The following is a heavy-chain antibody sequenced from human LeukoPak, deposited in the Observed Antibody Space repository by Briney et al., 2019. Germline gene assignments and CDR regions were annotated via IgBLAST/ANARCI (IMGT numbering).Heavy chain of an antibody. CDR3: ARGVNWFDP. J-gene: IGHJ5*02. CDR2: INHSGST. CDR1: GGSFSGYY. V-gene: IGHV4-34*01. Sequence: PSETLSLTCAVYGGSFSGYYWSWIRQPPGKGLEWIGEINHSGSTNYNPSLKSRVTKSVDTSKNQFFLKLSSGTAADTAVYYCARGVNWFDPWGQGNLVTVSS. D-gene: IGHD4-23*01.